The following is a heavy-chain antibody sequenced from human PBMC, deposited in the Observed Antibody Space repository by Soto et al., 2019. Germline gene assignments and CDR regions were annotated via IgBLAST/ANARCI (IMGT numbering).Heavy chain of an antibody. Sequence: QVQVVQSGAEEKKPGSSVKVSCTASGGTFSSYTITWVRQAPGQGLEWLGRIIPIFGVTNYAQKFQDRLTMSADRPTTTAYMELSSLTSADTAVYYCVRDWESTTQTWGFGDSWGQGTLVTVSS. CDR2: IIPIFGVT. CDR3: VRDWESTTQTWGFGDS. D-gene: IGHD3-10*01. CDR1: GGTFSSYT. V-gene: IGHV1-69*04. J-gene: IGHJ4*02.